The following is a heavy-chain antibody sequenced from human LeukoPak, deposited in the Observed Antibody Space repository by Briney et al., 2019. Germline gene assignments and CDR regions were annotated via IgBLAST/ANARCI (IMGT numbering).Heavy chain of an antibody. CDR3: ARGGYYDFWSGYYQDY. D-gene: IGHD3-3*01. CDR2: IKQDGSEK. CDR1: GFTFSDYA. V-gene: IGHV3-7*01. Sequence: GGSLRLSCAASGFTFSDYAMSWVRQAPGKGLEWVANIKQDGSEKYYVDSVKGRFTISGDNSKNTLYLQLNSLRGDDTAVYYCARGGYYDFWSGYYQDYWGQGTLVTVSS. J-gene: IGHJ4*02.